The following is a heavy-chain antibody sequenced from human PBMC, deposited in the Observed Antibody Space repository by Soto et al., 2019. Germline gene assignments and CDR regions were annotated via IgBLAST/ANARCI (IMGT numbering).Heavy chain of an antibody. Sequence: SETLSLTCAVYGGSFSGYYWSWIRQPPGKGLEWIGEINHSGSTNYNPSLKSRVTISVDTSKNQFSLKLSSVTAADTAVYYCARGLNPYKWNYDRRNRGNWFDPWGQGTMVTVYS. J-gene: IGHJ5*02. CDR2: INHSGST. D-gene: IGHD1-7*01. CDR3: ARGLNPYKWNYDRRNRGNWFDP. V-gene: IGHV4-34*01. CDR1: GGSFSGYY.